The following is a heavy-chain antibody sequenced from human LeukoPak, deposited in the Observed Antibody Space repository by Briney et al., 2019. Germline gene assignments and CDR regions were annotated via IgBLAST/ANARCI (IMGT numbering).Heavy chain of an antibody. CDR3: ASAPKPRDDDYVWGTYRPNWFNL. Sequence: SQTLSLTCTVSGGSISTGNYYWSWIRQPPGKGLEWIGYIYYSGSTYYTPSLKSRLNISVDTSKNQFSLKLTSVAAADTAVYYCASAPKPRDDDYVWGTYRPNWFNLWGQGTLVTVSS. D-gene: IGHD3-16*02. V-gene: IGHV4-30-4*08. CDR1: GGSISTGNYY. J-gene: IGHJ5*02. CDR2: IYYSGST.